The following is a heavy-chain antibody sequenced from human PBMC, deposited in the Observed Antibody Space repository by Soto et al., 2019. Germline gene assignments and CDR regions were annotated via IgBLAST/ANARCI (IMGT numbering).Heavy chain of an antibody. D-gene: IGHD3-10*01. CDR1: DGSISRYD. J-gene: IGHJ4*02. V-gene: IGHV4-59*01. CDR2: IYYSGST. Sequence: TGTPSLTCTVSDGSISRYDWSWIRQPPGKGLEWIGYIYYSGSTNYNPSLKSRVTISVDTSKNQFSLKLSSVTAADTAVYYCARDYYGSGSPPLGYWGQGTLVTVSS. CDR3: ARDYYGSGSPPLGY.